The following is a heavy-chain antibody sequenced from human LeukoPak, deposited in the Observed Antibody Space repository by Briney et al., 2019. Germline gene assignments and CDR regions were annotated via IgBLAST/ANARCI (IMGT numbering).Heavy chain of an antibody. CDR1: GFTFSSYS. D-gene: IGHD1-26*01. CDR3: ATDPSGSYSLFDC. J-gene: IGHJ4*02. CDR2: ISSSSSYI. V-gene: IGHV3-21*01. Sequence: GGSLRLSCAASGFTFSSYSMNWVRQAPGKGLEWVSSISSSSSYIYYANSLKGRFTISRDNAKNSLYLQMNSLRAEDTAVYYCATDPSGSYSLFDCWGQGTLVTVSS.